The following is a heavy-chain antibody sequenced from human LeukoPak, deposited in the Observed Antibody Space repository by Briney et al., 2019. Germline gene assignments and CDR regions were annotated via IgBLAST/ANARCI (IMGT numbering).Heavy chain of an antibody. CDR1: GYTFTNYD. CDR3: ARRSSSWYPWYYYYYMDV. V-gene: IGHV1-8*01. D-gene: IGHD6-13*01. J-gene: IGHJ6*03. CDR2: MNPNSGNT. Sequence: ASVKVSCKASGYTFTNYDINWVRQAAGQGLEWMGWMNPNSGNTGYAQKFQGRVTMTRNTSISTAYMELSSLRSEDTAVYYCARRSSSWYPWYYYYYMDVWGKGTTVTISS.